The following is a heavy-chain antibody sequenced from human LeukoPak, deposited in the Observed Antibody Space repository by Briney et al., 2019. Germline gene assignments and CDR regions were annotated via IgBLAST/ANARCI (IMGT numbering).Heavy chain of an antibody. J-gene: IGHJ4*02. CDR1: GYTFTSYG. CDR3: AGEDYYYDSSGYLVGIGGDY. CDR2: ISAYNGNT. Sequence: ASVKDSCKASGYTFTSYGISWVRQAPGQALEWMGWISAYNGNTNYAQKLQGRVTMTTDTSTSTAYMELRSLRSDDTAVYYCAGEDYYYDSSGYLVGIGGDYWGQGTLVTVSS. D-gene: IGHD3-22*01. V-gene: IGHV1-18*01.